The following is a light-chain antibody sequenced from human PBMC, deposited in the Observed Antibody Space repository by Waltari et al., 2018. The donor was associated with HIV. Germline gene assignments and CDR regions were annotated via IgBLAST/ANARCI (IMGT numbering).Light chain of an antibody. CDR3: NSRDNNDNHVV. CDR2: GKN. V-gene: IGLV3-19*01. CDR1: SPRSYY. Sequence: SSALPQTPAVPVALAQTVRLTCHGHSPRSYYPTWYQQKPGQAPVLGIYGKNNRPSGIPDRFSGSSSGNTASLTITGAQAEDEADYYCNSRDNNDNHVVFGGGTKVTVL. J-gene: IGLJ2*01.